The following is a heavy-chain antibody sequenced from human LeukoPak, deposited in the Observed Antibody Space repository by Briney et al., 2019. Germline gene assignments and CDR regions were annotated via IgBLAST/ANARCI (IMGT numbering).Heavy chain of an antibody. J-gene: IGHJ4*02. CDR1: GFTVSSNY. Sequence: GGSLRLSCAASGFTVSSNYMSWVRHAPGKGLEWVSVIYSGGSTYYADSVKGRFTISRDNSKNTLYLQMNSLRAEDTAVYYCARRLPSYSSGWYVDYWGQGTLVTVSS. V-gene: IGHV3-66*01. CDR2: IYSGGST. CDR3: ARRLPSYSSGWYVDY. D-gene: IGHD6-19*01.